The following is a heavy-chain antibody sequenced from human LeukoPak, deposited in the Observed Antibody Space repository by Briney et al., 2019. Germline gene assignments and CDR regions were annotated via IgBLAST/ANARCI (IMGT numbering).Heavy chain of an antibody. Sequence: GGSLRLSCAASGFTFSSDWMHWVRQAPGKGLVWVSRINSDGSSASYADSVKGRFTISRDNAKNSLYLQMNSLRAEDTALYYCAKGEKTTVTTLDAFDIWGQGTMVTVSS. CDR1: GFTFSSDW. V-gene: IGHV3-74*01. D-gene: IGHD4-17*01. CDR2: INSDGSSA. CDR3: AKGEKTTVTTLDAFDI. J-gene: IGHJ3*02.